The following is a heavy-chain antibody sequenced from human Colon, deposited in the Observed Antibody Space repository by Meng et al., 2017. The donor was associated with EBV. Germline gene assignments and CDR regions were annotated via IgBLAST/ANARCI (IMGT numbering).Heavy chain of an antibody. V-gene: IGHV4-31*03. D-gene: IGHD3-22*01. CDR1: GGSISSGTYY. CDR2: IHYSGST. Sequence: QVPLQDSGPGLVKHSQTLTLTCTVSGGSISSGTYYWGWIRQLPGKGLEWIAYIHYSGSTYYSPSLKSRVTISVDTSKNQLSLKLSSMTAADTAVYYCARYVFDSSSLYSNWFDPWGQGTLVTVSS. CDR3: ARYVFDSSSLYSNWFDP. J-gene: IGHJ5*02.